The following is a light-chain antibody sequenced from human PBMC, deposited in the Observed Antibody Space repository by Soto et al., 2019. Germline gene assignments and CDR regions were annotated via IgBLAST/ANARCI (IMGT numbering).Light chain of an antibody. J-gene: IGKJ4*01. CDR3: QQYRTLA. Sequence: EIAMTQSPDTLSLSPGERATLSCRASQSVNSGLAWYQQKPGHPPRLLIYDVSTRAAGVPARFSGSGSGTEFTLTISSLQSEDFAVYYCQQYRTLAFGGGTKVEIK. CDR2: DVS. CDR1: QSVNSG. V-gene: IGKV3-15*01.